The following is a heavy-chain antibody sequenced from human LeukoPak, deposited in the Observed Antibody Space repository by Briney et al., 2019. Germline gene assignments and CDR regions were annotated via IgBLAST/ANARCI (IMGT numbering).Heavy chain of an antibody. V-gene: IGHV3-30-3*01. CDR1: GFTFNDYA. J-gene: IGHJ4*02. D-gene: IGHD2-21*01. CDR2: ISYDGYNK. Sequence: GGSLRLSCAASGFTFNDYAMYWVRQAPGKGLEWVTLISYDGYNKSYADSVRGRFTISRDNSRNTLYLQMDSLRSEDTAVYYCARDFFPVVDSTWYEIGYWGQGTLVTVSS. CDR3: ARDFFPVVDSTWYEIGY.